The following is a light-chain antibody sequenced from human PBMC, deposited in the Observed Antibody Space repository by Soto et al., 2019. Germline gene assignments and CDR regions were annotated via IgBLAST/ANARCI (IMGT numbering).Light chain of an antibody. J-gene: IGKJ2*01. CDR2: DAS. V-gene: IGKV1-5*01. CDR1: QSISSW. Sequence: DIQMTQSPSTLSAYVGDRVTITCRASQSISSWLAWYQQKPGKAPKLLIYDASSLESGVPSRFSGSGSGTEFTLTISSLQPDDFATYYCQQYNSYSETFGQGTKLEIQ. CDR3: QQYNSYSET.